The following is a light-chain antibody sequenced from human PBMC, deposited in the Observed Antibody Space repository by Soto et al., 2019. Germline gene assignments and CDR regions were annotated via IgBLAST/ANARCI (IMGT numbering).Light chain of an antibody. CDR3: QQYGSSPRT. CDR1: QTVRSSS. J-gene: IGKJ1*01. V-gene: IGKV3-20*01. CDR2: GAS. Sequence: DIVLTQSPGTLSLSPGERATLSCRASQTVRSSSLAWYQQKPGQAPRLLIFGASTRAAGFPDRFSGSGSGTDFTLTISRLEPEDFAVDYCQQYGSSPRTFGQGTKVEIK.